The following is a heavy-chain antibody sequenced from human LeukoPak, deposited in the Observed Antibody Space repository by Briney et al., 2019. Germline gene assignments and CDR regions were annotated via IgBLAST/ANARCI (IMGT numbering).Heavy chain of an antibody. Sequence: GESLKISCKGSRYSFTKYWIAWVRQMPGKGLECMGIIYPDDFETRYSPSFQGRVTISADKFINAAYLQWSSLKASDTAMNYCAKLKSTGTTIDAFDIWGQGTMVTISS. CDR2: IYPDDFET. J-gene: IGHJ3*02. CDR1: RYSFTKYW. D-gene: IGHD1-1*01. V-gene: IGHV5-51*01. CDR3: AKLKSTGTTIDAFDI.